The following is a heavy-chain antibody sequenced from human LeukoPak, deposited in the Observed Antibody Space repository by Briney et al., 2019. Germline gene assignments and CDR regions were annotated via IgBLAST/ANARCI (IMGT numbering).Heavy chain of an antibody. D-gene: IGHD2-15*01. Sequence: GGSLRLSCAASGFTFDDYAMHWVRQAPRKGLEWVSGISWNSGSIGYADSVKGRFTISRDNSKNTLYLQMNSLRAEDTAVYYCARELLGFFDYWGQGTLVTVSS. CDR1: GFTFDDYA. CDR2: ISWNSGSI. CDR3: ARELLGFFDY. J-gene: IGHJ4*02. V-gene: IGHV3-9*01.